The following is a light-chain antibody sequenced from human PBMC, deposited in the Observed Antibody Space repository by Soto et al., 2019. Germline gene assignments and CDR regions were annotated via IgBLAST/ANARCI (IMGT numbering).Light chain of an antibody. Sequence: EIVLTQSPGTLSLSPGERATLSCWAGQSVPSSRVAWYQQKPGQAPRLLIYGASSRATGTPDRFSGSGSGTDFTLTISRLEPEDFAVYYCQQYGSSPQTFGQGTKLEI. CDR3: QQYGSSPQT. CDR1: QSVPSSR. J-gene: IGKJ2*01. V-gene: IGKV3-20*01. CDR2: GAS.